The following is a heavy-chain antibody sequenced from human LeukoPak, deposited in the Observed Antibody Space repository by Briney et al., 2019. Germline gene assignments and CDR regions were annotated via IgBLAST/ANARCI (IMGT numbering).Heavy chain of an antibody. CDR2: ISSGSSTI. Sequence: GGSLRLSCTASGFTFSIYSMNWVRQAPGKGLEWVSYISSGSSTIYYADSVKGRFTISRDNAENSLYLQMNSLRDEDTAVYYCARALNVYCSAGSCNGDHWGQRTLVTVSS. CDR3: ARALNVYCSAGSCNGDH. J-gene: IGHJ4*02. CDR1: GFTFSIYS. V-gene: IGHV3-48*02. D-gene: IGHD2-15*01.